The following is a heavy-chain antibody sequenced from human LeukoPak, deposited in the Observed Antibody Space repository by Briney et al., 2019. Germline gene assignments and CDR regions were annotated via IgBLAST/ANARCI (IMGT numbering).Heavy chain of an antibody. CDR1: GGTFSSYA. V-gene: IGHV1-69*01. D-gene: IGHD6-19*01. CDR2: IIPIFGTA. CDR3: ARKRPRAYSSGWYY. Sequence: GSSVKVSCKASGGTFSSYAISWVRQAPGQGLEWMGGIIPIFGTANYAQKFQGRVTITADESTSTAYMELSSLRSEDTAVYYCARKRPRAYSSGWYYWGQGTLVTVSS. J-gene: IGHJ4*02.